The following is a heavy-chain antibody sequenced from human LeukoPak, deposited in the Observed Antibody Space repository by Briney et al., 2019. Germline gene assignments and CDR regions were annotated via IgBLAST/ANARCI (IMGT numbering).Heavy chain of an antibody. CDR1: GFTLSSYA. CDR2: ISGSGGST. V-gene: IGHV3-23*01. J-gene: IGHJ4*02. D-gene: IGHD1-26*01. CDR3: AKDVRVSTWELPHY. Sequence: SGGSLRLSCAASGFTLSSYAMSWVRQAPGKGLEWVSSISGSGGSTYYADSVKGRLTISRDNSKNTLYLQMNGLRAEDTAVYYCAKDVRVSTWELPHYWGQGTLVTVSS.